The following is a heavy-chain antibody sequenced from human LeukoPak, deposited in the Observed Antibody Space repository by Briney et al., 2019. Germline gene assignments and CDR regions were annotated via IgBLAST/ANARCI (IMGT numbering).Heavy chain of an antibody. CDR1: GFTFSDFY. D-gene: IGHD3-16*02. J-gene: IGHJ4*02. Sequence: MTGGSLRLSCAASGFTFSDFYMTWIRQAPGKGLEWVSYITSAGSTYYADSVKGRFTISRDNAKTSLYLQMNSLRAEDTAVYYCARASSTFGGVIADFDYWGQGTLVTVSS. V-gene: IGHV3-69-1*01. CDR2: ITSAGST. CDR3: ARASSTFGGVIADFDY.